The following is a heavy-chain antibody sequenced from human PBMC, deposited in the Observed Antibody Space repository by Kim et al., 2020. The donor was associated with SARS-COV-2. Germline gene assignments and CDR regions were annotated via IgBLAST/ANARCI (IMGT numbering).Heavy chain of an antibody. V-gene: IGHV3-7*01. J-gene: IGHJ4*02. CDR3: ARRFDS. Sequence: GGSLRLSCVVSGFTFSSYWMNWVRQAPGKGLEWVANIKQDGSEKYYVDSVKGRFTIYRDNAKNSLYLQMNSLRAEDTAVYFCARRFDSWGQGTVVTVSS. CDR1: GFTFSSYW. CDR2: IKQDGSEK.